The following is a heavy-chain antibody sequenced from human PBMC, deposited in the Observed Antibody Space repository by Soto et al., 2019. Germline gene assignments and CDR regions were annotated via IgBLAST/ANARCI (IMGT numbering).Heavy chain of an antibody. CDR2: INPNSGGT. Sequence: ASVKVSCKASGYTFTGYYMHWVRQAPGQGLEWMGWINPNSGGTNYAQKFQGRVTMTRDTSISTAYMELSRLRSDDTAVYYCARVHQPRYYDIFTGYSTYYYYYGMDVWGQGTTVIVSS. D-gene: IGHD3-9*01. CDR1: GYTFTGYY. CDR3: ARVHQPRYYDIFTGYSTYYYYYGMDV. V-gene: IGHV1-2*02. J-gene: IGHJ6*02.